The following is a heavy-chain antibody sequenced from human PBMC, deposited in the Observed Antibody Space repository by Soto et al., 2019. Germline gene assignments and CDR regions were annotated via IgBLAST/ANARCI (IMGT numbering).Heavy chain of an antibody. CDR1: GFTFGDYA. CDR2: IRSKAYGGTT. CDR3: TRERLYYDSSGYRPRPLLDAFDI. J-gene: IGHJ3*02. D-gene: IGHD3-22*01. Sequence: PGGSLRLSCTASGFTFGDYAMSWVRQAPGKGLEWVGFIRSKAYGGTTEYAASVKGRFTISRDDSKGIAYLQMNSLKTEDTAVYYCTRERLYYDSSGYRPRPLLDAFDIWGQGTMVTVS. V-gene: IGHV3-49*04.